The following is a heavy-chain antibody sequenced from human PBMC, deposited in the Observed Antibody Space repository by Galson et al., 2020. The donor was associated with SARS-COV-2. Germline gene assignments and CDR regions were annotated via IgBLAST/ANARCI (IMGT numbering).Heavy chain of an antibody. D-gene: IGHD6-13*01. CDR3: ARRLSLGSSRWDFDY. V-gene: IGHV5-51*01. CDR1: GYSFPNFW. J-gene: IGHJ4*01. Sequence: GESLKISCEGSGYSFPNFWIGWVRQMPGKGLEWMGLIYPGDSDTRYSPSFQGQVTISADNSISTAYLQWSSLKASDTAMYYCARRLSLGSSRWDFDYWGQGTLVTVSS. CDR2: IYPGDSDT.